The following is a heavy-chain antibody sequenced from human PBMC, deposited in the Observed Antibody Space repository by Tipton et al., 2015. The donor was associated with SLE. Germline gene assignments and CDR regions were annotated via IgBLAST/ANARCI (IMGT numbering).Heavy chain of an antibody. CDR2: INHTGGT. D-gene: IGHD1-26*01. CDR1: GGSFSDYY. V-gene: IGHV4-34*01. Sequence: TLSLTCAVYGGSFSDYYWSWIRQTPGEGLEWIGEINHTGGTNYNPSLESRVTMSVDTSKNQFSLKLSSVTAADTAMYYCVRERKYVARFRELVAPDLWGQGTAITVSS. CDR3: VRERKYVARFRELVAPDL. J-gene: IGHJ3*01.